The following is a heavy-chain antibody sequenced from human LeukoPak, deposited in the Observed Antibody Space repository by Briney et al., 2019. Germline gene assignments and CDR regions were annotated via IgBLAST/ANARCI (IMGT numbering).Heavy chain of an antibody. V-gene: IGHV1-69*13. CDR3: ARGRRDGYNYWGYFDY. J-gene: IGHJ4*02. Sequence: SVKVSCKASGYTFTGYYMHWVRQAPGQGLEWMGGIIPIFGTANYAQRFQGRVTITADESTSTAYMELSSLRSEDTAVYYCARGRRDGYNYWGYFDYWGQGTLVTVSS. CDR1: GYTFTGYY. D-gene: IGHD5-24*01. CDR2: IIPIFGTA.